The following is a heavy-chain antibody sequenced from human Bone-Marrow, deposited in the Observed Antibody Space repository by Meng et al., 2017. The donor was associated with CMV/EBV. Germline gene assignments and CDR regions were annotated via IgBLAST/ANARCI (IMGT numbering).Heavy chain of an antibody. CDR3: ARAPYYYDSSGYPDY. V-gene: IGHV4-39*07. J-gene: IGHJ4*02. CDR1: GGSISSSSYY. Sequence: SETLSLTCTVSGGSISSSSYYWGWIRQPPGKGLEWIGSIYHSGSTNYNPSLKSRVTISVDKSKNQFSLKLSSVTAADTAVYYCARAPYYYDSSGYPDYWGQGTLVTVSS. D-gene: IGHD3-22*01. CDR2: IYHSGST.